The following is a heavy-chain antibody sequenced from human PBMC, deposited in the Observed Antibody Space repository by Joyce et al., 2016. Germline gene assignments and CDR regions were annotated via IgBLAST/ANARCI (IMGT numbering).Heavy chain of an antibody. Sequence: QVHLAQSGDEVRKPGASVKVSCTGSGYTFTTYAIHWLRQAPGKRLEWLGWIKGGNGETKNSQKWEGRFMMSGDPSASTVYMELRSLRSEDTAVYYCAREKGIGELTCHPKYSGLDVWGQGTTVTVSS. V-gene: IGHV1-3*01. CDR2: IKGGNGET. J-gene: IGHJ6*02. CDR3: AREKGIGELTCHPKYSGLDV. CDR1: GYTFTTYA. D-gene: IGHD1-26*01.